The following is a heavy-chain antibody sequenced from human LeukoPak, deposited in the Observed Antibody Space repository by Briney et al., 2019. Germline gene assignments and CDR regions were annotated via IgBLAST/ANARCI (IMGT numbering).Heavy chain of an antibody. CDR2: IIPILGIA. CDR1: GGTFSSYA. D-gene: IGHD4-23*01. V-gene: IGHV1-69*04. Sequence: SVKVSCKASGGTFSSYAISWVRLAPGQGLEWMGKIIPILGIANYAQKFQGRVTITADKSTSTAYMELSSLRSEDTAVYYCASSLIQATGNSDPFDYWGQGTLVTVSS. J-gene: IGHJ4*02. CDR3: ASSLIQATGNSDPFDY.